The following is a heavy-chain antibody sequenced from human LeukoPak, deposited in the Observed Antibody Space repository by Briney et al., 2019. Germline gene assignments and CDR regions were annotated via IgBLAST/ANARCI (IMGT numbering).Heavy chain of an antibody. CDR1: GFTFTSYS. CDR3: AKGGKWDVTPFDY. CDR2: ISGGGGST. V-gene: IGHV3-23*01. J-gene: IGHJ4*02. D-gene: IGHD1-26*01. Sequence: SLRLSCAASGFTFTSYSMNWVRQAPGKGLEWVSTISGGGGSTYYADSGKGRFTISRDNSKNTLYLQVNSLRAEDTAVYYCAKGGKWDVTPFDYWGQGTLVTVSS.